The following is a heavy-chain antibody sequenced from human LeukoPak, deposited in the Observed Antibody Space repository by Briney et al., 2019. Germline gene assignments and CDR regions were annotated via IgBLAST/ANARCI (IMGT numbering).Heavy chain of an antibody. CDR2: IYHSGST. V-gene: IGHV4-4*02. Sequence: SETLSLTCAVSGGSISSSNWWSWVRQPPGKGLEWIGEIYHSGSTNYNPSLKSRVTISVDKSKNQFSLKLSSVTAADTAVYHCASPIAAAGRGYWGQGTLVTVSS. CDR1: GGSISSSNW. D-gene: IGHD6-13*01. CDR3: ASPIAAAGRGY. J-gene: IGHJ4*02.